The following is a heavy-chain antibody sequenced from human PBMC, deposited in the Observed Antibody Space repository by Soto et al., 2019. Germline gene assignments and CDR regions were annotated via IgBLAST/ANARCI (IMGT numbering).Heavy chain of an antibody. V-gene: IGHV3-23*01. Sequence: GGSLRLSCVASGFTFSNYAMSWVRQAPGKGLEWVSGISDSGAGTYYADSVKGRFTISRDSSMNTVYLQMNNLRAEDTAIYHCARVLSPFCDNGICYNAQWGQGTRVTGSS. CDR2: ISDSGAGT. CDR1: GFTFSNYA. CDR3: ARVLSPFCDNGICYNAQ. D-gene: IGHD2-8*01. J-gene: IGHJ4*02.